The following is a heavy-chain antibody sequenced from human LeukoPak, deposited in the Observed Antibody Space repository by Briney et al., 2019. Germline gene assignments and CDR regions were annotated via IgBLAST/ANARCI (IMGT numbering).Heavy chain of an antibody. Sequence: SVKVSCKASGGTFSSYAISWVRQAPGQGLEWMGRIIPILGIANYAQKLQGRVTMTTDTSTSTAYMELRSLRSDDTAVYYCARVGFSTIFGVVIIDYWGQGTLVTVSS. CDR3: ARVGFSTIFGVVIIDY. CDR1: GGTFSSYA. CDR2: IIPILGIA. J-gene: IGHJ4*02. V-gene: IGHV1-69*04. D-gene: IGHD3-3*01.